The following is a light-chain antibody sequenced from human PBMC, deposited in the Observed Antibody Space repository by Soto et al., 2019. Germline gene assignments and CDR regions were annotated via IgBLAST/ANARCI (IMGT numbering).Light chain of an antibody. J-gene: IGLJ1*01. CDR1: SSDVGGYNT. CDR3: RSYTSTSTLYV. V-gene: IGLV2-14*01. Sequence: QSALTQPASVSGSPGQSMTISCTGTSSDVGGYNTVSWYQQHPGKAPKLMIYDVSNRPSGVSNRFSGSKSANTASLTISGLQAEDEADYYCRSYTSTSTLYVFGTGTKLTVL. CDR2: DVS.